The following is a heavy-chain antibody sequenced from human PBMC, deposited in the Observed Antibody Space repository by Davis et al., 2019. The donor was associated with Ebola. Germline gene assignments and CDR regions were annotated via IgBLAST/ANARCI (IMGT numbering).Heavy chain of an antibody. CDR1: GGSINTTGYF. J-gene: IGHJ4*02. CDR3: ASLNWNYG. V-gene: IGHV4-39*07. Sequence: SETLSLTCSVSGGSINTTGYFWGWIRQPPGKGLEWIAIAYSGTTSYSPSLTSRTIISVDTSKNQFSLWLNSVTAADTAVYYCASLNWNYGWGQGTLVTVPS. D-gene: IGHD1-7*01. CDR2: AYSGTT.